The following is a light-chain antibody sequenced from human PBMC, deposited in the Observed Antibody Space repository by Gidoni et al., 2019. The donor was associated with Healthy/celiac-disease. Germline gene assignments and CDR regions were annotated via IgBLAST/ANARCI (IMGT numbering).Light chain of an antibody. J-gene: IGLJ2*01. CDR2: EGS. CDR3: CSYAGSSTLV. Sequence: QSAPPKPASVSGSPAQPITISCTGTSSDVGSYNLVSWYQQHPGKAPKLMIYEGSKRPSGVSNRFSGSKSGNTASLTISGLQAEDEADYYCCSYAGSSTLVFGGGTKLTVL. V-gene: IGLV2-23*01. CDR1: SSDVGSYNL.